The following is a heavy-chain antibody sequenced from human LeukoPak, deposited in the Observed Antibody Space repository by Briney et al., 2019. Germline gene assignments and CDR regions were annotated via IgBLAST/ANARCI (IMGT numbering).Heavy chain of an antibody. J-gene: IGHJ4*02. CDR1: GGTFSSYA. D-gene: IGHD6-13*01. CDR2: IIPIFGTA. Sequence: GASVKVSCKASGGTFSSYAISWVRQAPGQGLEWMGGIIPIFGTANYAQKFQGRVTITTDESTSTAYMELSSLRSEDTAVYYCARVGRVAIAAAGTVELDYWGQGTLVTVSS. V-gene: IGHV1-69*05. CDR3: ARVGRVAIAAAGTVELDY.